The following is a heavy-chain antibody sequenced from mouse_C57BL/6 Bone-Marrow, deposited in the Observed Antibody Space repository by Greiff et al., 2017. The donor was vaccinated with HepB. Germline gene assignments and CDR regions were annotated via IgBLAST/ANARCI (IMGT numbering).Heavy chain of an antibody. Sequence: EVKLVESGAELVKPGASVKLSCTASGFNIKDYYMHWVKQRTEQGLEWIGRIDPEDGETKYAPKFQGKATITADTSSNPAYLQLSSLTSEDTAVYYCATYYYGSSYSFDYWGQGTTLTVSS. J-gene: IGHJ2*01. CDR2: IDPEDGET. CDR1: GFNIKDYY. CDR3: ATYYYGSSYSFDY. D-gene: IGHD1-1*01. V-gene: IGHV14-2*01.